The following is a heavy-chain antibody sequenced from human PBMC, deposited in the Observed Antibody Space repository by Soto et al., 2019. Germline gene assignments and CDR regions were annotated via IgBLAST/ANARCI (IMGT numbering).Heavy chain of an antibody. J-gene: IGHJ4*02. CDR3: AKERTAERELRHFDY. V-gene: IGHV3-23*01. CDR1: GFTFSTYA. Sequence: EVQLLESGGGLVQPGGSLRLSCAASGFTFSTYAMTWVRQAPGKGLEWVSTISNSGGSTYYADSVKGRFTISRDNSKRMLFLQMNSLRADDTAVYYCAKERTAERELRHFDYWGQGTLVTVSS. CDR2: ISNSGGST. D-gene: IGHD1-7*01.